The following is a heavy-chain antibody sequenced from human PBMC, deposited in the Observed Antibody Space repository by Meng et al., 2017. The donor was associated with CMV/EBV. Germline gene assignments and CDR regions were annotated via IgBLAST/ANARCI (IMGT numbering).Heavy chain of an antibody. D-gene: IGHD3-3*01. CDR3: ASGVWSGYFPPYYYYYGMDV. V-gene: IGHV4-59*01. J-gene: IGHJ6*02. CDR2: IYYSGST. CDR1: GGSISSYY. Sequence: SETLSLTCTVYGGSISSYYWSWIRQPPGKGLEWIGYIYYSGSTNYDPSLKSRVTISVDTSKDQFSLKLSSVTAADTAVYYCASGVWSGYFPPYYYYYGMDVWGQGTTVTVSS.